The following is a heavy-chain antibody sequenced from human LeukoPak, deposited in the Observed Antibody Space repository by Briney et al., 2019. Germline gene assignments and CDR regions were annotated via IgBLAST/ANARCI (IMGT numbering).Heavy chain of an antibody. CDR3: ASSDCSGGSCHFDY. Sequence: SQTLSLTCAISGDSVSSNSAAWNWIRQSPSRGLEWLGRTYYRSKWYNGYAVSVKSRVTINPDTSKNQFSLQLNSVTPEDTAVYYCASSDCSGGSCHFDYWGQGTLATVSS. J-gene: IGHJ4*02. CDR2: TYYRSKWYN. D-gene: IGHD2-15*01. CDR1: GDSVSSNSAA. V-gene: IGHV6-1*01.